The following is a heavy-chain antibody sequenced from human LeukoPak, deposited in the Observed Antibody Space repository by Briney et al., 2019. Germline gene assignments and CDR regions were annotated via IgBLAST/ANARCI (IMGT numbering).Heavy chain of an antibody. CDR3: AKDRSGMGYYFDF. CDR1: GFTFISYA. CDR2: ISYDGTNK. V-gene: IGHV3-30*04. Sequence: GTSLRLSCAASGFTFISYAIHWVRQAPGKGLEWVAVISYDGTNKYYADSVKGRFTISRDNSKNTLYLQMDSLRAEDTAVYYCAKDRSGMGYYFDFWGQGTLVTVSS. J-gene: IGHJ4*02. D-gene: IGHD1-26*01.